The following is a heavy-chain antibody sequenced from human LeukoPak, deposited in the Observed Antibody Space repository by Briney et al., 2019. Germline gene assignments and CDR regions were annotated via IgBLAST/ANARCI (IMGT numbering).Heavy chain of an antibody. CDR3: ARGKYDSSGQWRGYFDY. Sequence: PSETLSLTCTVSGASISGSPYYWGWFRQPPGKGLEWIGSIYYSGSSYYNPSLKSRVTISVDSSKNQFSLKLVSVTAADTAVYYCARGKYDSSGQWRGYFDYWGQGTLVTVSS. V-gene: IGHV4-39*01. D-gene: IGHD3-22*01. CDR2: IYYSGSS. J-gene: IGHJ4*02. CDR1: GASISGSPYY.